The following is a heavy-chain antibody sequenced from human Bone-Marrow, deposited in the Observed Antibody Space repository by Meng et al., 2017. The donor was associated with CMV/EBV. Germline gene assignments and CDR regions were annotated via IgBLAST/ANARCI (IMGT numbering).Heavy chain of an antibody. V-gene: IGHV3-23*01. CDR2: ISGSGGST. J-gene: IGHJ4*02. D-gene: IGHD6-19*01. CDR3: AKGAEQWLVRWVDY. Sequence: GESLKISCAASGFTFSSYSMNWVRQAPGKGLEWVSAISGSGGSTYYADSVKGRFTISRDNSKNTLYLQMNSLRAEDTAVYYCAKGAEQWLVRWVDYWGQGTLVTFSS. CDR1: GFTFSSYS.